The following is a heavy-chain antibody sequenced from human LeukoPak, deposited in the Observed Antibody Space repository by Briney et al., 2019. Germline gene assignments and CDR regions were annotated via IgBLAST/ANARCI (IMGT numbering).Heavy chain of an antibody. CDR3: ARDYDILTGYYKGLYP. D-gene: IGHD3-9*01. Sequence: ASVKVSCKASGYTFTSYGISWVRQAPGQGLEWIGWISAYNGNTNYAQKLQGRVTMTTDTSTSTAYMELRSLRSDDTAVYYCARDYDILTGYYKGLYPWGQGTLVTVSS. V-gene: IGHV1-18*01. CDR1: GYTFTSYG. CDR2: ISAYNGNT. J-gene: IGHJ5*02.